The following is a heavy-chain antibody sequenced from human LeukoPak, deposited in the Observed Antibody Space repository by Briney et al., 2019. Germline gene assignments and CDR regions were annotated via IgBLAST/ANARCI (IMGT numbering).Heavy chain of an antibody. V-gene: IGHV4-39*01. CDR2: IYYSGST. CDR3: HYGYYDILTGYYRDDAFDI. D-gene: IGHD3-9*01. CDR1: GGSISSSSYY. J-gene: IGHJ3*02. Sequence: SETLSLTCTVSGGSISSSSYYWGWIRQPPGKGLEWIGSIYYSGSTYYNPSLKSRVTISVDTSKNQFSLKLSSVTAADTAVYYCHYGYYDILTGYYRDDAFDIWGQGTMVTVSS.